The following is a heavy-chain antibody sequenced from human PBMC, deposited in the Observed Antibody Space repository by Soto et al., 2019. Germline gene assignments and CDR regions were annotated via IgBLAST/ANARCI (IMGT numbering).Heavy chain of an antibody. J-gene: IGHJ4*02. V-gene: IGHV4-59*01. D-gene: IGHD2-15*01. CDR1: VGSISSYY. CDR2: IYYSGST. Sequence: PSETLSLTCTVSVGSISSYYWSLIRQAPGKGLEWIGYIYYSGSTNYNPSLKSRVTISVDTSKNQFSLKLSSVTAADTAVYYCAREPLGWWNYFEYWGQANLVTVSS. CDR3: AREPLGWWNYFEY.